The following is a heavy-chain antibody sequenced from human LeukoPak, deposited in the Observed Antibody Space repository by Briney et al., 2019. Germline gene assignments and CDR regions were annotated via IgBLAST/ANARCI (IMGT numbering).Heavy chain of an antibody. CDR1: GGSISNYF. CDR2: FFQSGSA. Sequence: SETLSLTCTVSGGSISNYFWNWIRQPPGKGLEWIGYFFQSGSAKYNPSLKSRVTLSADTSKNQVSLKLNSATAADTAVYFCARAGGYSGYGSFDYWGQGILVPVSS. CDR3: ARAGGYSGYGSFDY. V-gene: IGHV4-59*08. J-gene: IGHJ4*02. D-gene: IGHD5-12*01.